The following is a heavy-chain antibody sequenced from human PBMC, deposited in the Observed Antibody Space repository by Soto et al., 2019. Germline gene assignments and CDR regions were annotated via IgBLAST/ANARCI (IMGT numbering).Heavy chain of an antibody. CDR3: AEGGYAGGYYGGGHFDY. V-gene: IGHV3-30*03. CDR2: ISYDGSNQ. CDR1: GFTFSTYT. J-gene: IGHJ4*02. Sequence: QVQLVESGGGVVQPGRSLRLSCAASGFTFSTYTMHWVRQAPGKGLEWVALISYDGSNQYYADSVRGRFTISRDNSKNTVFLQMSSLRSEDTATYYCAEGGYAGGYYGGGHFDYWGQGTLVTVSS. D-gene: IGHD1-26*01.